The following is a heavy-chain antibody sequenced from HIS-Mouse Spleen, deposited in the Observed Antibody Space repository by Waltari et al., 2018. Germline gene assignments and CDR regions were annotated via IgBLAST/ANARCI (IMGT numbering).Heavy chain of an antibody. CDR2: ISGSGGST. CDR3: AKYAFGYSSSFDY. V-gene: IGHV3-23*01. Sequence: EVQLLESGGGLVQPGGSLRLSFAASGSPFSTYGLSWVPQAPGKGLEWVSAISGSGGSTYYADSVKGRFTISRDNSKNTLYLQMNSLRAEDTAVYYCAKYAFGYSSSFDYWGQGTLVTVSS. D-gene: IGHD6-13*01. CDR1: GSPFSTYG. J-gene: IGHJ4*02.